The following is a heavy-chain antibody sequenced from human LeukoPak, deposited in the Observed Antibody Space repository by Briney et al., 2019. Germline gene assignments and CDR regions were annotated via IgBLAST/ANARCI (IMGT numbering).Heavy chain of an antibody. J-gene: IGHJ4*02. CDR3: ASVAATVPLDS. CDR1: GCTFSSYG. Sequence: PGRSLRLSCAASGCTFSSYGMHWVRQAPGKGLERVAVISYDGSNKYYADSVKGRFTISRDNSKNTLYLQMNSLRAEDTAVYYCASVAATVPLDSWGQGTLVTVSS. D-gene: IGHD6-13*01. CDR2: ISYDGSNK. V-gene: IGHV3-30*03.